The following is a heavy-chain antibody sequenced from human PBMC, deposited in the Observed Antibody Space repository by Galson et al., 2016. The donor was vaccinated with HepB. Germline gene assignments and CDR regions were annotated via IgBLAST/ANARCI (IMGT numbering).Heavy chain of an antibody. CDR1: GFTFSGSA. Sequence: SLRLSCAASGFTFSGSAMHWVRQASGKGLEWVGRIRSKANSYATAYAASVKGRFTIPRDDSKNTAYLQMNGLKTEDTAVYYCTRGYCSGGSCSMQDYWGQGTLVTVSS. CDR3: TRGYCSGGSCSMQDY. D-gene: IGHD2-15*01. J-gene: IGHJ4*02. CDR2: IRSKANSYAT. V-gene: IGHV3-73*01.